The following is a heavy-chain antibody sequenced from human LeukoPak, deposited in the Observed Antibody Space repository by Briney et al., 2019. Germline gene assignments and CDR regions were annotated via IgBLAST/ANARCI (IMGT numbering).Heavy chain of an antibody. CDR3: ARDSDLTGYFSRFYYGLVV. CDR2: VYHSGST. Sequence: SETLSLTCAVSGHSITNNNWWSWVRQPPGKGLEWIGEVYHSGSTNYHPSLKSRVTITVDKSNNQFSLKLTSVTAADTAVYYCARDSDLTGYFSRFYYGLVVWGKGTTVTVSS. CDR1: GHSITNNNW. J-gene: IGHJ6*04. D-gene: IGHD3-9*01. V-gene: IGHV4-4*02.